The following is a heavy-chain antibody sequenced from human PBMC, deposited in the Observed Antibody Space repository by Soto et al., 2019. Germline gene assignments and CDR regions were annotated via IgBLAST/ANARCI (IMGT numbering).Heavy chain of an antibody. V-gene: IGHV4-31*11. D-gene: IGHD4-17*01. CDR3: ARDHYGGNSDYYGMDV. Sequence: SETLSLTCAVSGGSISSGGYYWSWIRQHPGKGLEWIGYIYYSGSTYYNPSLKSRVTISVDTSKNQFSLKLSSVTAADTAVYYCARDHYGGNSDYYGMDVWGQGTPVTVSS. CDR1: GGSISSGGYY. CDR2: IYYSGST. J-gene: IGHJ6*02.